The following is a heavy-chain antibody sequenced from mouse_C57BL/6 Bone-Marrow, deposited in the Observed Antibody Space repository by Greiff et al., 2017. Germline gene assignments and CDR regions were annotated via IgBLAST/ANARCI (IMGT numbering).Heavy chain of an antibody. D-gene: IGHD1-1*01. CDR3: ARSGGSSYVDWYFDV. J-gene: IGHJ1*03. CDR2: INPSTGGT. V-gene: IGHV1-42*01. Sequence: EVKLMESGPELVKPGASVKISCKASGYSFTGYYMNWVKQSPEKSLEWIGEINPSTGGTTYNQKFKTKATLTVDKSSSTAYMQLKSLTSEDSAVYYCARSGGSSYVDWYFDVWGTGTTVTVSS. CDR1: GYSFTGYY.